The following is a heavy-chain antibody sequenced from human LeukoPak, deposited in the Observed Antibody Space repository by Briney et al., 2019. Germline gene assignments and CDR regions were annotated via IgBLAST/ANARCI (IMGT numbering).Heavy chain of an antibody. CDR2: ISSSSSYI. D-gene: IGHD1-7*01. J-gene: IGHJ4*02. CDR3: ARCNAMNYLFDY. Sequence: GGSLRLSCAASGFTFSSYWMHWVRQAPGKGLEWVSSISSSSSYIYYADSVKGRFTISRDNAKNSLYLQMNSLRAEDTAVYYCARCNAMNYLFDYWGQGTLVTVSS. V-gene: IGHV3-21*01. CDR1: GFTFSSYW.